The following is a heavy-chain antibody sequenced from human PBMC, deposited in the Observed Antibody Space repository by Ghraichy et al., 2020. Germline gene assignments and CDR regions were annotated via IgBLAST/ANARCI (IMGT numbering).Heavy chain of an antibody. CDR1: GFTFNSYW. Sequence: GESLNISCAASGFTFNSYWMSWVRQAPGKGLEWVANIKQDGSEKYYVDSVKGRFTISRDNAANSLFLQMDSLRAEDTAIYFCARGVLRCLERLLQSELFFDNWGQGSLVTVSA. D-gene: IGHD3-3*01. CDR2: IKQDGSEK. V-gene: IGHV3-7*01. CDR3: ARGVLRCLERLLQSELFFDN. J-gene: IGHJ4*02.